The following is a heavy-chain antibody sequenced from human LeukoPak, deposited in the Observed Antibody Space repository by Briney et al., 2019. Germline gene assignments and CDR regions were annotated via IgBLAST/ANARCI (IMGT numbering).Heavy chain of an antibody. CDR3: ARDLGPITMIPRAFDI. CDR2: INT. CDR1: GGSISSYY. J-gene: IGHJ3*02. Sequence: KSSETLSLTCTVSGGSISSYYWSWIRQSPGKGLEWIGYINTNYNPSLKSRVTISVDTSKNQFSLKLSSVTAADSAVYYCARDLGPITMIPRAFDIWGQGTMVTVSS. D-gene: IGHD3-22*01. V-gene: IGHV4-59*01.